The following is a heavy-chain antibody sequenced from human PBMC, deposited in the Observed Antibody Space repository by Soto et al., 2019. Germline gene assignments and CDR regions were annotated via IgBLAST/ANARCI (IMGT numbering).Heavy chain of an antibody. J-gene: IGHJ4*02. D-gene: IGHD2-15*01. CDR1: GYNFSNYW. CDR3: ASSVVVPSTMNYFDS. Sequence: GGSLKISCKGSGYNFSNYWIAWVRQMPGKGLEGMGVIFPADSDSKYSPSFQGQVTISADKSISTAYLQWSSLNASDPAMYYCASSVVVPSTMNYFDSWGQGALVTVSS. CDR2: IFPADSDS. V-gene: IGHV5-51*01.